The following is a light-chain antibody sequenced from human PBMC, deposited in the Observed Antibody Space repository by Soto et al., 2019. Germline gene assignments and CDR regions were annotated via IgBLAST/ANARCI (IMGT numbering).Light chain of an antibody. CDR1: QSVSSSY. J-gene: IGKJ4*01. V-gene: IGKV3-20*01. CDR3: QQYDSSPLT. CDR2: GAS. Sequence: EIVLTQSPGTLSLSPGERATISCRASQSVSSSYLSWYQQKPGQAPRLLIYGASSRATGIPDRFSGSGSGTDVTLTISRLEPEDFAVYYCQQYDSSPLTFGGGTKVEIK.